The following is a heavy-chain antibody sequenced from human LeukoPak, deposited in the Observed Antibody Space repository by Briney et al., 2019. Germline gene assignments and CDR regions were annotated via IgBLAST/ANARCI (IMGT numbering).Heavy chain of an antibody. J-gene: IGHJ6*02. Sequence: GGSLRLSCTTSEFTFSGYWMHWVRQGPGKGLVWVSRINRDGTTTTYADSVQGRFTISRHNSKNTLYLQMNSLRAEDTAVYYCARVYGTAMVSGYGMDVWGQGTTVTVSS. CDR2: INRDGTTT. CDR3: ARVYGTAMVSGYGMDV. CDR1: EFTFSGYW. V-gene: IGHV3-74*01. D-gene: IGHD5-18*01.